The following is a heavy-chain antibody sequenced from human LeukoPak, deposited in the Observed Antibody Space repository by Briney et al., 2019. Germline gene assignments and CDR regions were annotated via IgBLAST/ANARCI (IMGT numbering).Heavy chain of an antibody. CDR1: GYTFTSYA. D-gene: IGHD6-19*01. CDR2: INAGNGNT. J-gene: IGHJ4*02. V-gene: IGHV1-3*01. CDR3: ARDEGSGWYY. Sequence: ASVKVSCKASGYTFTSYAMHWVRQAPGQRLEWMGWINAGNGNTKYSQKFQGRVTMTTDTSTSTAYMELRSLRSDDTAVYYCARDEGSGWYYWGQGTLVTVSS.